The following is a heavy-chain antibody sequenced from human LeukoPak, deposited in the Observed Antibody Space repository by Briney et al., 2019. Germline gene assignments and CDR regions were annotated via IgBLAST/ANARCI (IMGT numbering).Heavy chain of an antibody. CDR1: GFTFSSYG. Sequence: GGSLRLSCAASGFTFSSYGMHWVRQAPGKGLEWVAVIWYDGSNKYYADSVEGRFTISRDNSKNTLYLQMNSLRAEDTAVYYCARDHPMTTVTIAGPIDYWGQGTLVTVSS. J-gene: IGHJ4*02. D-gene: IGHD4-17*01. CDR3: ARDHPMTTVTIAGPIDY. V-gene: IGHV3-33*01. CDR2: IWYDGSNK.